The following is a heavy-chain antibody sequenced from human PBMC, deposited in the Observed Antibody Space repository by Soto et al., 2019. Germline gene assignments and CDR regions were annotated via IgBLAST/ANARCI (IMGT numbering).Heavy chain of an antibody. CDR3: ARDFELRGTILGVVIWWMYNWSDT. Sequence: QVQLVQSGTEVKKPGASVKISCKASGYTFTRYYMHWVRQAPGQGLEWMGIINPSGGSTSYAQKFQDRVTMTRDTSPSSFYMELSSLRSEDTAVYYCARDFELRGTILGVVIWWMYNWSDTWGQGTLVTVSS. V-gene: IGHV1-46*03. J-gene: IGHJ5*02. CDR1: GYTFTRYY. D-gene: IGHD3-3*01. CDR2: INPSGGST.